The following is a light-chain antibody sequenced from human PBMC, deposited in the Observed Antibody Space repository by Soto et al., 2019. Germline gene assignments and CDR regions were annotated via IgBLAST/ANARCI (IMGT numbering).Light chain of an antibody. CDR2: GAS. CDR3: QQRSDWPTIT. Sequence: EIVFTQSPGSLSLSPGERATLSCGATQTVFSKYIGWYQQKPGQAPRLLLYGASSRATGIPGRCSGSGSGTDFTLTISRLEPQDFAVYYCQQRSDWPTITFGQGTRLEIK. CDR1: QTVFSKY. J-gene: IGKJ5*01. V-gene: IGKV3D-20*02.